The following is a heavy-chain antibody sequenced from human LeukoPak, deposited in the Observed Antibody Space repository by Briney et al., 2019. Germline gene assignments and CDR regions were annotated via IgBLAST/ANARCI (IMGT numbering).Heavy chain of an antibody. V-gene: IGHV1-18*04. CDR2: ISAYNGNT. D-gene: IGHD3-10*01. J-gene: IGHJ6*04. CDR3: ARDFRFGELSDYYYYGMDV. Sequence: ASVKVSCKASGYTFTSYRISWVRQAPGQGLEWMGWISAYNGNTNYAQKLQGRVTMTTDTSTSTAYMELRSLRSDDTAVYYCARDFRFGELSDYYYYGMDVWGKGTTVTVSS. CDR1: GYTFTSYR.